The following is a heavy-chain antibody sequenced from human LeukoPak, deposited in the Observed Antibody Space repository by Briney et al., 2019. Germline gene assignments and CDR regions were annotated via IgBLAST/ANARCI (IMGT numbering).Heavy chain of an antibody. CDR1: GYTFSSYY. CDR2: INPTGDST. Sequence: ASVKVSCKASGYTFSSYYMHWVRQAPGQGLEWVGLINPTGDSTNYAQKFQGRVTMTRDTSISTAYMELSSLRSDDTAIYYCARDSSSGWDSFDYWGQGTLVTVSS. CDR3: ARDSSSGWDSFDY. D-gene: IGHD6-19*01. J-gene: IGHJ4*02. V-gene: IGHV1-46*01.